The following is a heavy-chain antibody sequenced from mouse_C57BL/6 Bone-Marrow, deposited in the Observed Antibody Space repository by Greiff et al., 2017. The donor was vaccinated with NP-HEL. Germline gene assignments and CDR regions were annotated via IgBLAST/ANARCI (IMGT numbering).Heavy chain of an antibody. D-gene: IGHD1-1*01. CDR2: IYPGDGDT. V-gene: IGHV1-80*01. Sequence: QVQLKESGAELVKPGASVKISCKASGYAFSSYWMNWVKQRPGKGLEWIGQIYPGDGDTNYNGKFKGKATLTADKSSSTAYMQLSSLTSEDSAVYFCARSRYGSSYGRDYWGQGTTLTVSS. CDR3: ARSRYGSSYGRDY. CDR1: GYAFSSYW. J-gene: IGHJ2*01.